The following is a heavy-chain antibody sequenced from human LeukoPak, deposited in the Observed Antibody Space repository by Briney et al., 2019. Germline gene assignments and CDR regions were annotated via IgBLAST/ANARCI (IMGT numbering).Heavy chain of an antibody. D-gene: IGHD1-26*01. V-gene: IGHV4-38-2*01. J-gene: IGHJ3*02. Sequence: SETLSLTCAVSGYSISSGYYWGWIRQPPGKGLEWIGSIYHSGSTYYNPSFKSRVTISVDTSRNQFSLKLSSVTAADTAVYYCPRHFNGQWELLENAFDIWRQGTMVTVSS. CDR2: IYHSGST. CDR3: PRHFNGQWELLENAFDI. CDR1: GYSISSGYY.